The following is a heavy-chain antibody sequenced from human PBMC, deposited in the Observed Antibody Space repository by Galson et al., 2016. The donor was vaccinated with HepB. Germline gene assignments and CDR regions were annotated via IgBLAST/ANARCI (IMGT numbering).Heavy chain of an antibody. CDR3: GKDLLRGAMGVGTICDF. V-gene: IGHV3-30*18. Sequence: SLRLSCATSGFSFRSYGMHWIRQAPGKGLEWVAFKSYDGSTEYYSDSVKGRFTISGDSATNTLFLQMNNLRADDTAVYFCGKDLLRGAMGVGTICDFWGPGTLVTVSS. CDR1: GFSFRSYG. CDR2: KSYDGSTE. J-gene: IGHJ4*02. D-gene: IGHD2-21*01.